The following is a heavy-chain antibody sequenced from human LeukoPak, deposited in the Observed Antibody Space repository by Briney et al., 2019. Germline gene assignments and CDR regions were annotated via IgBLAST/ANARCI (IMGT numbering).Heavy chain of an antibody. V-gene: IGHV4-34*01. J-gene: IGHJ4*02. CDR1: GGSFSGYY. D-gene: IGHD2-21*02. CDR3: ARGFVVVTDGFDY. Sequence: SETLSLTCAVYGGSFSGYYWSWIRQPPGKVLEWIGEINHSGSTNYKPSLKSRVTISVDTSKNQFSLKLSSVTAADTAVYYCARGFVVVTDGFDYWGQGTLVTVSS. CDR2: INHSGST.